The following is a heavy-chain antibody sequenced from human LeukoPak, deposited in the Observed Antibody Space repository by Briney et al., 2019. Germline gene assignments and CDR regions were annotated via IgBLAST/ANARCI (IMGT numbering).Heavy chain of an antibody. Sequence: ASVKVSCKASGYTFTAYYMHWVRQAPGQGLEWLSWINPNSGGTNYAQKFQGRVTMTRDTSISTAYMELSRLRSDDTAVYYCAKVPSVFDNGYDPTGDYWGQGTLVTVSS. CDR1: GYTFTAYY. D-gene: IGHD5-12*01. CDR2: INPNSGGT. J-gene: IGHJ4*02. V-gene: IGHV1-2*02. CDR3: AKVPSVFDNGYDPTGDY.